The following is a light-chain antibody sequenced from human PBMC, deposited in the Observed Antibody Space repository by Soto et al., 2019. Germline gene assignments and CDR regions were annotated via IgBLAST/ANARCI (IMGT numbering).Light chain of an antibody. CDR3: QQSYSTPYT. Sequence: IQMTQSPSSLSASVGDRVTITCRASQRITTYLNWYQQKPGKAPKLLISTAATLQGGVPSRFSGSGSGTDFTLTINTLQPEDFATYFCQQSYSTPYTFGQGTKLEIK. J-gene: IGKJ2*01. CDR2: TAA. CDR1: QRITTY. V-gene: IGKV1-39*01.